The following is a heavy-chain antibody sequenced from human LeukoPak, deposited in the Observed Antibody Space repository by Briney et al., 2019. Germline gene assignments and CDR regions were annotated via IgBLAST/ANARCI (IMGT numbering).Heavy chain of an antibody. V-gene: IGHV4-34*01. CDR1: GGSFSGYY. CDR3: ARGGSVVATIFPFDY. J-gene: IGHJ4*02. Sequence: SETLSLTCAVYGGSFSGYYWSWIRQPPGKGLEWIGEINHSGSTSYNPSLKSRVTISVDTSKNQFSLKLSSVTAADTAVYYCARGGSVVATIFPFDYWGQGTLVTVSS. D-gene: IGHD5-12*01. CDR2: INHSGST.